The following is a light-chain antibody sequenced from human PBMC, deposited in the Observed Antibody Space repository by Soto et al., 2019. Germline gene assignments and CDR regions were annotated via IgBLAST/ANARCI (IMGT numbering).Light chain of an antibody. CDR1: SSNIGSNY. CDR3: AAWDDSLSGRV. CDR2: RNN. Sequence: QSVLTQPPSASGTPGQRVTISCSGSSSNIGSNYVYWYQQLPGTAPKLLIYRNNQRPSGVPDRFSGSKSGTPASLAISGLRSEDEADYYCAAWDDSLSGRVFGGGTQLTVL. J-gene: IGLJ2*01. V-gene: IGLV1-47*01.